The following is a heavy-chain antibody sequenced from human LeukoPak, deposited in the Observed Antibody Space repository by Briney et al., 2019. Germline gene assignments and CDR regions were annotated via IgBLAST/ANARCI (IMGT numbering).Heavy chain of an antibody. CDR2: ISYDGSNK. Sequence: GGSLRLSCAASGFTFSTYGIHWVRQAPGKGLEGVAVISYDGSNKYYADSVKGRFTISRDNSKNTLYLQMNSLRAEDTAVYYCAKEDPNTAQRRYYMDVWGKGTTVTVSS. D-gene: IGHD5-18*01. CDR1: GFTFSTYG. V-gene: IGHV3-30*18. CDR3: AKEDPNTAQRRYYMDV. J-gene: IGHJ6*03.